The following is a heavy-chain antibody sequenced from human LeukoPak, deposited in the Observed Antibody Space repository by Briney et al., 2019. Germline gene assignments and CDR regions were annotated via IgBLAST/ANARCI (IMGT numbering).Heavy chain of an antibody. J-gene: IGHJ4*02. Sequence: GGSLRLSCAASGFTVSSNYMSWVRQAPGKGLEWVSSIGVSGGNTYYADSVKGRFTISRDNSKNTLYLQMNSLRAEDTAVYYCARDSTVDYEILTGYFRPYYFDYWGQGTLVTVSS. CDR3: ARDSTVDYEILTGYFRPYYFDY. V-gene: IGHV3-23*01. CDR1: GFTVSSNY. D-gene: IGHD3-9*01. CDR2: IGVSGGNT.